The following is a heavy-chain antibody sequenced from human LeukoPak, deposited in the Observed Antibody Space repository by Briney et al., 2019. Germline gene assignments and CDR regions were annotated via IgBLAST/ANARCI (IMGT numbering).Heavy chain of an antibody. J-gene: IGHJ6*02. Sequence: PSETLSLTCTVSGGSISSYYWSWIRQPPGKGLEWIGYIYYSGSTNYNPSLKSRVTISVDTSKNQFSLKLSSVTAADTAVYYCASAEYSSGWYPYCYYGMDVWGQGTTVTVSS. CDR1: GGSISSYY. CDR3: ASAEYSSGWYPYCYYGMDV. V-gene: IGHV4-59*01. CDR2: IYYSGST. D-gene: IGHD6-19*01.